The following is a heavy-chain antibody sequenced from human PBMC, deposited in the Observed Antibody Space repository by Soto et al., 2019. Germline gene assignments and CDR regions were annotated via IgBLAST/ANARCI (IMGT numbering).Heavy chain of an antibody. J-gene: IGHJ4*02. V-gene: IGHV4-59*01. CDR2: IYYLGST. Sequence: PSETLSLTCSVSDGSMSEYFWSWIRQSPGKGLEWIGYIYYLGSTDYNPSLKSRVTISVDTSKRQFSLRLTSVTAADTAVYYCARDGYDGSGSPYPAYWGPGTQVTVSS. D-gene: IGHD3-10*01. CDR3: ARDGYDGSGSPYPAY. CDR1: DGSMSEYF.